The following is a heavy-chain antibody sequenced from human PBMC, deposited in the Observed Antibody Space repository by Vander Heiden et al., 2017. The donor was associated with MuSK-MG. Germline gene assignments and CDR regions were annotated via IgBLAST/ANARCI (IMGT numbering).Heavy chain of an antibody. Sequence: EVQLLESGVGLVQPGGSLRLSCAASGFAFSDNVMAWVRQSPGKGLEWIADLSGNGGLIQYADSVEGRFTISRDNSKDTVYLQMTKLRAEDTAIDYWAKAYMWWAFDYCGLGAPVTVS. CDR3: AKAYMWWAFDY. CDR1: GFAFSDNV. D-gene: IGHD2-21*01. CDR2: LSGNGGLI. V-gene: IGHV3-23*01. J-gene: IGHJ4*02.